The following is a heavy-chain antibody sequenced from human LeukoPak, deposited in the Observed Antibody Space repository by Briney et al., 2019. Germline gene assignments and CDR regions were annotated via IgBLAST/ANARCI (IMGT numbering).Heavy chain of an antibody. CDR3: ARDPCITTSCHRPMSDAFGV. D-gene: IGHD2-2*01. J-gene: IGHJ3*01. CDR1: GFTFSNYD. Sequence: GGSLRLSCAASGFTFSNYDMHWVRQAPGKGLEWVALISYDGSNKYYADSVKGRFTLSRDNSKNTLFLQMNSLTPEDTAVYYCARDPCITTSCHRPMSDAFGVWGQGTMVTVSS. CDR2: ISYDGSNK. V-gene: IGHV3-30*03.